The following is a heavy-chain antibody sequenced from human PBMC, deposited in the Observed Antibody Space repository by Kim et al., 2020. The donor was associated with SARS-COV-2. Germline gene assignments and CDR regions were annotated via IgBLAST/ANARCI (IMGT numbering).Heavy chain of an antibody. V-gene: IGHV3-30-3*01. J-gene: IGHJ6*02. Sequence: GGSLRLSCAASGFTFSSYAMHCVRQAPGKGLEWVAVISYDGSNKYYADSVKGRFTISRDNSKNTLYLQMNSLRAEDTAVCYCARLPHFSDSSGYYYYYGMDGWGQGTTVTVSS. CDR2: ISYDGSNK. CDR3: ARLPHFSDSSGYYYYYGMDG. D-gene: IGHD3-22*01. CDR1: GFTFSSYA.